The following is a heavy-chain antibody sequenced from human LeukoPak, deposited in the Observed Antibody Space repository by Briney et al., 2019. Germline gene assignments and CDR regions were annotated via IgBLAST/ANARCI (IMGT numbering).Heavy chain of an antibody. CDR3: AREPHCSSTSCYGGGFDY. J-gene: IGHJ4*02. D-gene: IGHD2-2*01. V-gene: IGHV3-66*01. CDR1: GFTVSSNY. Sequence: QSGGSLRLSCAASGFTVSSNYMSWVRQAPGKGLEWVSVIYSGGSTYYADSVKGRFTISRDNSKNTLYLQMNSLRAEDTAVYYCAREPHCSSTSCYGGGFDYWGQGTLVTVSS. CDR2: IYSGGST.